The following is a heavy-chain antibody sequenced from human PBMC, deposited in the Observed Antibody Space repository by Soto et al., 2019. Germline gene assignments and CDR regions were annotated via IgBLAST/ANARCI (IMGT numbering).Heavy chain of an antibody. J-gene: IGHJ4*02. CDR1: GYTFTSYA. V-gene: IGHV1-3*01. Sequence: GASVKVSCKASGYTFTSYAMHWVRQAPGQRLEWMGWINAGDGNTKYSQKFQGRVTITRDTSASTAYMELSSLRSEDTAVYYCARSPRPYCSSTSCHPYFDYWGQGTQVTVSS. CDR2: INAGDGNT. CDR3: ARSPRPYCSSTSCHPYFDY. D-gene: IGHD2-2*01.